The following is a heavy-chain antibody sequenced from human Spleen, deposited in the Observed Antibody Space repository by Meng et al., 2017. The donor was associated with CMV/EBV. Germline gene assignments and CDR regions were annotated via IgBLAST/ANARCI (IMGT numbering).Heavy chain of an antibody. Sequence: YGGSFSGYYWSWIRQPPGKGLEWIGEINHSGSTNYNPSLKSRVTISVDTSKNQFSLKLSSVTAADTAVYYCARDLHLTYYYDSGGFDPWGQGTLVTVSS. CDR3: ARDLHLTYYYDSGGFDP. D-gene: IGHD3-22*01. CDR1: GGSFSGYY. CDR2: INHSGST. J-gene: IGHJ5*02. V-gene: IGHV4-34*01.